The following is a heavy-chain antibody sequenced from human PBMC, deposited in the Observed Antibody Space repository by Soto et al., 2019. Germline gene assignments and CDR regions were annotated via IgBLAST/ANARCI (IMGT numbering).Heavy chain of an antibody. Sequence: GGSLRLSCAASGFTVDDYAMHWVRQAPGKGLEWVSGISWNSGSIGYADLVKGGFTISRDNAKNSLYLQMNSLRAGGTGLYYCAKDIGPLGYCSSTSCPPAAFDIWGQGTMVTVSS. CDR2: ISWNSGSI. CDR1: GFTVDDYA. V-gene: IGHV3-9*01. J-gene: IGHJ3*02. D-gene: IGHD2-2*03. CDR3: AKDIGPLGYCSSTSCPPAAFDI.